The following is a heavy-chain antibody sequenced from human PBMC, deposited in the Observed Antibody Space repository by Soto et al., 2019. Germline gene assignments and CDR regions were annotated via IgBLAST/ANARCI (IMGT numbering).Heavy chain of an antibody. J-gene: IGHJ5*02. D-gene: IGHD2-2*01. Sequence: PGGSLRLSCAASGFTFSRYGMHWVRQAPGKGLEWVAVISYDGSNKYYADSVKGRFTISRDNSKNTLYLQMNSLRSDDTAVYYCAREQSVGSSTRNWFDPWGQGTLVTV. CDR1: GFTFSRYG. CDR2: ISYDGSNK. CDR3: AREQSVGSSTRNWFDP. V-gene: IGHV3-30*03.